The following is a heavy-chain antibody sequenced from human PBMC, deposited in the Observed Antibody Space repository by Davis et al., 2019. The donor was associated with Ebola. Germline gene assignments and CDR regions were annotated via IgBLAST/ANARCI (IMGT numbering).Heavy chain of an antibody. J-gene: IGHJ4*02. V-gene: IGHV1-3*01. CDR3: ARLERGY. CDR1: GFTLTNYA. D-gene: IGHD3-10*01. CDR2: INAGNGNT. Sequence: ASVKVSCKASGFTLTNYAIHWVRQAPGQRLEWMGWINAGNGNTKYSQKFQGRVTITRDTSASTAYMELSSLRSEDTAVYYCARLERGYWGQGTLVTVSS.